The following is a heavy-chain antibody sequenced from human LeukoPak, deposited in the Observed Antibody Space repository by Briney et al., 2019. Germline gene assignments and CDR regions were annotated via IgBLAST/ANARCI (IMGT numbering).Heavy chain of an antibody. V-gene: IGHV3-33*01. CDR2: IWYDGSNK. CDR1: GFTFSSYG. J-gene: IGHJ5*02. CDR3: ASSRIDYGDYDLDP. D-gene: IGHD4-17*01. Sequence: GRSLRLSCAASGFTFSSYGMHWVRQAPGKGLEGVAVIWYDGSNKYYADSVKGRFTISRDNSKNTLYLQMSSLRAEDTAVYYCASSRIDYGDYDLDPWGQGTLVTVSS.